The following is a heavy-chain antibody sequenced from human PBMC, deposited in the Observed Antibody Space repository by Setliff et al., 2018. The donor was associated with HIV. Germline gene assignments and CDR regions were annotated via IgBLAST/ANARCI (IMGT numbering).Heavy chain of an antibody. Sequence: SETLSLTCAVYGGSFTAYYWTWIRQPPGKGLEWIGEIHHGGSTNYMPSLKNRVTISVDTSENQFSLKLSSVTAADTAVYYCARGNSRRLRVHYYYYYMDVWGKGTTVTVSS. J-gene: IGHJ6*03. CDR1: GGSFTAYY. D-gene: IGHD4-17*01. CDR2: IHHGGST. V-gene: IGHV4-34*01. CDR3: ARGNSRRLRVHYYYYYMDV.